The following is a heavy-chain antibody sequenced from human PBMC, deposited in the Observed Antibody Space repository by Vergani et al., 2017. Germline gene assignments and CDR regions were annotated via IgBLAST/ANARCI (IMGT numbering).Heavy chain of an antibody. CDR3: ARARKFRFGVVWENWFDP. CDR2: MNGDGDTI. J-gene: IGHJ5*02. CDR1: GVTFNEYW. D-gene: IGHD3-3*01. V-gene: IGHV3-74*01. Sequence: EVELVESGGGLVQPGGSLSLSCAASGVTFNEYWLNWPRQVPGKGLVWVSGMNGDGDTISYAASVKGRFTISRDTAKNTLFLQMNSLRAEDTAVYYCARARKFRFGVVWENWFDPWGQGTLVTVSS.